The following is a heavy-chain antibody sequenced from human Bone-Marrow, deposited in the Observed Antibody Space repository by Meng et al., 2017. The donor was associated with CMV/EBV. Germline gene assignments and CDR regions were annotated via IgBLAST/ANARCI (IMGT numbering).Heavy chain of an antibody. Sequence: ASVKVSCKASRYTFNVFYMHWVRQAPGQGLEWPGWINPNSGGTNFAQKFQGRVIMTRDTSISTAYMELSRLTSDDTAVYYCAREGNYAFDYWSQGTLVTVSS. CDR3: AREGNYAFDY. CDR2: INPNSGGT. CDR1: RYTFNVFY. V-gene: IGHV1-2*02. D-gene: IGHD1-7*01. J-gene: IGHJ4*02.